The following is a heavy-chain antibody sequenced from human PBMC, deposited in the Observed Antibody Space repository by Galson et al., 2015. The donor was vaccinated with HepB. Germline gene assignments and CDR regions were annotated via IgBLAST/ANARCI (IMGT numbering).Heavy chain of an antibody. CDR1: GFTFSSYS. Sequence: SLRLSCAASGFTFSSYSMNWVRQAPGKGLEWVSYISSSSSTIYYADSVKGRFTISRDNAKNSLYLQMNSLRAEDTAVYYCARGWYDFWSVPTGWFDPWGQGTLVTVSS. CDR2: ISSSSSTI. J-gene: IGHJ5*02. CDR3: ARGWYDFWSVPTGWFDP. V-gene: IGHV3-48*01. D-gene: IGHD3-3*01.